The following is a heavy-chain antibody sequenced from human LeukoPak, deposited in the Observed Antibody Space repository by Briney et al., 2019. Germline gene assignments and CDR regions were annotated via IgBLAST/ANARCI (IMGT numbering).Heavy chain of an antibody. D-gene: IGHD4-17*01. Sequence: GGSLRLSCAASGFTFSSYAMHWVRQAPGKGLEWVAVISYDGSNKYYADSVKGRFTISRDNSKNTLYLQMNSLRAEDTAVYYCAREVGLRSYYFDYWGQGTLVTVSS. J-gene: IGHJ4*02. CDR3: AREVGLRSYYFDY. CDR2: ISYDGSNK. CDR1: GFTFSSYA. V-gene: IGHV3-30*04.